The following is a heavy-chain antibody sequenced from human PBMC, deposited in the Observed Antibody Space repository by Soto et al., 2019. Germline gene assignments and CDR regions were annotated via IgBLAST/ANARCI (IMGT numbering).Heavy chain of an antibody. CDR3: ATAGLTGTV. V-gene: IGHV3-48*03. CDR1: GFTFSSYE. CDR2: ISVSGTMR. D-gene: IGHD3-9*01. J-gene: IGHJ6*02. Sequence: QLVESGGGSVQPGRSLRLSCAPSGFTFSSYEMNWGRQAPGKGLEWVSYISVSGTMRFYADAVKGRFTISRDNTKKILYLQMNSLRAEDTALYYCATAGLTGTVWGQGTTVTVSS.